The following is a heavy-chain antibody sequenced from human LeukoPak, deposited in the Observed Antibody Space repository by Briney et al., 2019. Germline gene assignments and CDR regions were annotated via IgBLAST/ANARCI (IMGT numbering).Heavy chain of an antibody. CDR2: FYASGTT. CDR1: GGSIVSHY. J-gene: IGHJ4*02. Sequence: SETLSLICTVSGGSIVSHYWNWIRQPAGRGLEWIGRFYASGTTNTSPSLKSRVTMSVDTSKNQFSLKLSPVTAADTAVYYCARRVGYSNYVDYWGQGTLVTVSS. CDR3: ARRVGYSNYVDY. D-gene: IGHD6-13*01. V-gene: IGHV4-4*07.